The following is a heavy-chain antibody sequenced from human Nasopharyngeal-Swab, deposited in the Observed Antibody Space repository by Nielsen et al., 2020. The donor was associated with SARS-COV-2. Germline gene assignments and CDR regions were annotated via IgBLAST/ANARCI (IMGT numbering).Heavy chain of an antibody. J-gene: IGHJ4*02. CDR1: GGTFSKYA. Sequence: SVKVSCKVSGGTFSKYAIRWVRQAPGQGLEWMGGIIVNLGMTKYAQKFKDSVIINADESTGTAYMELSNLRSEDTAVYYCATWGIGYGENAHATFDSWGQGTQVTVSS. CDR2: IIVNLGMT. V-gene: IGHV1-69*10. CDR3: ATWGIGYGENAHATFDS. D-gene: IGHD4-17*01.